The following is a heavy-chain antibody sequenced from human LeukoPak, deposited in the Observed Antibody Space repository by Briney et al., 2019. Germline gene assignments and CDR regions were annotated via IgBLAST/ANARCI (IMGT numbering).Heavy chain of an antibody. CDR3: ARAGCSSTSCPSGVYYFHY. J-gene: IGHJ4*02. D-gene: IGHD2-2*01. V-gene: IGHV3-48*01. CDR1: GFTFSIYD. CDR2: ISSSSSTI. Sequence: GGSLRLSCEASGFTFSIYDMYWVRQAPGKGLEWVSSISSSSSTIYYADSVKGRFTISRDNAKNSLYLQMNSLRAEDTAVYYCARAGCSSTSCPSGVYYFHYWGQGTLVTVSS.